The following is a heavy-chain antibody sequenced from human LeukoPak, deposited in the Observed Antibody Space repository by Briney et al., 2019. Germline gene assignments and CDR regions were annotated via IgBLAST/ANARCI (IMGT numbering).Heavy chain of an antibody. J-gene: IGHJ6*02. CDR2: ISSSSSII. V-gene: IGHV3-48*01. Sequence: GGSLRPSCAASVLTFSRYSMNWVRQAPGKGLEWVSYISSSSSIIYYADSVKGRFTISRDNAKNSLYLQMNSLRVEDTAVYYCARDRGKYYGVDVWGQGTTVTVSS. CDR3: ARDRGKYYGVDV. D-gene: IGHD3-10*01. CDR1: VLTFSRYS.